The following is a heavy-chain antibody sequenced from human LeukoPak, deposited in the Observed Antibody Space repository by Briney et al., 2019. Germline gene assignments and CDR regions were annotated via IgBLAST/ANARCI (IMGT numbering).Heavy chain of an antibody. CDR2: VFINGVTT. V-gene: IGHV3-64D*06. D-gene: IGHD3-22*01. J-gene: IGHJ3*02. CDR1: GFTFNSYA. Sequence: GSLRLSCSASGFTFNSYAMHWVRQAPGKGLEYVAGVFINGVTTNYGDSVKGRFTISRDNSKYTLYLQMSSLRAEDSAVYYCIKDRSDRGLHAFDIWGQGTMVTVSS. CDR3: IKDRSDRGLHAFDI.